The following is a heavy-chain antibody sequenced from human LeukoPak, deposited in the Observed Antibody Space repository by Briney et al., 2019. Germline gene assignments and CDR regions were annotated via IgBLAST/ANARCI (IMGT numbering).Heavy chain of an antibody. D-gene: IGHD5-24*01. CDR1: GFTFSSYS. J-gene: IGHJ3*02. CDR2: ISSSSSYI. V-gene: IGHV3-21*01. CDR3: ARDGYNDAFDI. Sequence: GGYLRLYCAASGFTFSSYSMNWLRQAPGKGLEWVSSISSSSSYIYYADSVKGRFTISRDNAKNSLYLQMNSLRAEDTAVYYCARDGYNDAFDIWGQGTMVTVSS.